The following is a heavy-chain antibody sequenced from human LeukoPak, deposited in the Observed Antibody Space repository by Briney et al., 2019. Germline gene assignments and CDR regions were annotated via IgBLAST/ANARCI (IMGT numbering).Heavy chain of an antibody. CDR1: GGTFSSYA. D-gene: IGHD2-2*01. CDR2: IIPIFGTA. Sequence: SVKVSCKASGGTFSSYAISWVRQAPGQGLEWMGGIIPIFGTANYAQKFQGRVTIAADESTSTAYMELSSLRSEDTAVYYCARDQGQLLRQYNWFDPWGQGTLVTVSS. J-gene: IGHJ5*02. V-gene: IGHV1-69*13. CDR3: ARDQGQLLRQYNWFDP.